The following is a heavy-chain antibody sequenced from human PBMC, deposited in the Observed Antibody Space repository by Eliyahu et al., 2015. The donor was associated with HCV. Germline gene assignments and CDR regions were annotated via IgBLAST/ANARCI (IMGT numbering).Heavy chain of an antibody. D-gene: IGHD1-26*01. V-gene: IGHV3-48*03. J-gene: IGHJ5*02. CDR2: ISSSGSTI. CDR3: ARVGGSYSPYNWFDP. Sequence: EVQLVESGGGLVQPGGSXRXSCAASGFTXSSYEMNWVRQAPGKGLEWVSYISSSGSTIYYADSVKGRFTISRDNAKNSLYLQMNSLRAEDTAVYYCARVGGSYSPYNWFDPWGQGTLVTVSS. CDR1: GFTXSSYE.